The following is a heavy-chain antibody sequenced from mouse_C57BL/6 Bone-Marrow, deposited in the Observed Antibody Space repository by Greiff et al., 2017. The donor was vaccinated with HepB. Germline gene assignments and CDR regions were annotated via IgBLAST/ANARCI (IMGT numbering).Heavy chain of an antibody. CDR3: TPSYYYGSSPLAY. Sequence: VQLQQSGAELVRPGASVKLSCTASGFNIKDDYMHWVKQRPEQGLEWIGWIDPENGDTEYASKFQGKATITADTSSNTAYLQLSSLTSEDTAVYYCTPSYYYGSSPLAYWGQGTLVTVSA. CDR2: IDPENGDT. J-gene: IGHJ3*01. CDR1: GFNIKDDY. V-gene: IGHV14-4*01. D-gene: IGHD1-1*01.